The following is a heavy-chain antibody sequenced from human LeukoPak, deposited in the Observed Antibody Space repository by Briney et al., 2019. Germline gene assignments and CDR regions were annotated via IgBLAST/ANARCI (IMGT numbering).Heavy chain of an antibody. CDR3: AKDLIGWSFDY. Sequence: PGGSLRLSCAASGFTFSSYGMSWVRQAPGKGLEWVSTISGSGGYTYYADSVKGRFTISRDNSKNTMYLQMNSLRAEDTAVYYCAKDLIGWSFDYWGQGTLVTVSS. D-gene: IGHD2-15*01. CDR1: GFTFSSYG. V-gene: IGHV3-23*01. J-gene: IGHJ4*02. CDR2: ISGSGGYT.